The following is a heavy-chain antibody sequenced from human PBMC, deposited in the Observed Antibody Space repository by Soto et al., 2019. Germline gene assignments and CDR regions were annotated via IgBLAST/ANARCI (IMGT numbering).Heavy chain of an antibody. CDR2: IYYTGTT. Sequence: SETMSLTCTVSGGSISSGGFYWSWIHQHPGKGLECIGYIYYTGTTYYNPSLKSRLTISLDTSKNQFSLNLTSVTAADTAVYYCARGGDSTDFDYWSQGTLVTVSS. CDR3: ARGGDSTDFDY. CDR1: GGSISSGGFY. D-gene: IGHD2-21*02. V-gene: IGHV4-31*03. J-gene: IGHJ4*02.